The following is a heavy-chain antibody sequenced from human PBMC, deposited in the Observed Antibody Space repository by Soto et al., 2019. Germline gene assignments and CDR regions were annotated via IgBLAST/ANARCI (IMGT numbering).Heavy chain of an antibody. Sequence: ASVKVSCKVSGYIFTELSMHWVRQAPGKGLEWMGSFDPEDGETIYAQKFQGRVTMTEDTSTDTAYMELSSLRSEDTAVYYCASDSFGRGTFHYWGQGILVTVSS. CDR2: FDPEDGET. CDR1: GYIFTELS. D-gene: IGHD3-16*01. J-gene: IGHJ4*02. V-gene: IGHV1-24*01. CDR3: ASDSFGRGTFHY.